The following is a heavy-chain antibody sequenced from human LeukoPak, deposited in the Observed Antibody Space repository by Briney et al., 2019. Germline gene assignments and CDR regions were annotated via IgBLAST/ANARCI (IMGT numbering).Heavy chain of an antibody. Sequence: PSETLSLTCAVSGGSISSGGYSWSWIRQPPGKGLEWIGYIYHSGSTYYNPSLKSRVTISVDRSKNQFSLKLSSVTAADTAVYYCARVGNYYDSRGADIWGQGTMVTVSS. V-gene: IGHV4-30-2*01. J-gene: IGHJ3*02. CDR2: IYHSGST. CDR3: ARVGNYYDSRGADI. CDR1: GGSISSGGYS. D-gene: IGHD3-22*01.